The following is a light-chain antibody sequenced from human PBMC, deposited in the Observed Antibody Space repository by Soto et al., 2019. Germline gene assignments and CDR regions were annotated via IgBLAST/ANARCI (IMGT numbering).Light chain of an antibody. CDR2: GAS. CDR3: QQYNNWWT. J-gene: IGKJ1*01. CDR1: QSISSSY. Sequence: EIVLTQSPGTLSLSPGERATLSCRASQSISSSYLAWYQQHPGQAPRLLIYGASTRATGIPARFSGSGSGTEFTLTISSLQSEDFAVYYCQQYNNWWTFGQGTKVDIK. V-gene: IGKV3-15*01.